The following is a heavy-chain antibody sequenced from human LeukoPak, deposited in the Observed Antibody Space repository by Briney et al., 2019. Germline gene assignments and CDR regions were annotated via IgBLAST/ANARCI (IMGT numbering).Heavy chain of an antibody. Sequence: ASVKVSCKASGYTFTNYGISWVRQAPGQGLEWMGWISAYNGNTNYAQKLQGRVTVTTDTSTSTAYMELRSLTSDDTAVYYCTRLRSIGASGHDASNFWGQGTMVTVSS. CDR2: ISAYNGNT. CDR3: TRLRSIGASGHDASNF. CDR1: GYTFTNYG. D-gene: IGHD6-13*01. J-gene: IGHJ3*01. V-gene: IGHV1-18*01.